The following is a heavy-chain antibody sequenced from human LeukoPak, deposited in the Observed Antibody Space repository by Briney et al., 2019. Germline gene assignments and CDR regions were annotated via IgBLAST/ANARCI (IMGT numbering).Heavy chain of an antibody. CDR3: AREGAAAADN. V-gene: IGHV4-31*03. Sequence: PSETLSLTCTVSGGSISSGGYYWSWIRQRPGKGLEWIGYIYYSGSTYYNPSLKSRVTISVDTSKNQFSLKLSSVTAADTAVYYCAREGAAAADNWGQGTLVTVSS. J-gene: IGHJ4*02. CDR1: GGSISSGGYY. D-gene: IGHD6-13*01. CDR2: IYYSGST.